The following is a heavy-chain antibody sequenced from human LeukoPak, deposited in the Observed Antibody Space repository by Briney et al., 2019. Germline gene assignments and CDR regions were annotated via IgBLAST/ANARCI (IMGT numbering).Heavy chain of an antibody. V-gene: IGHV3-7*01. J-gene: IGHJ4*02. Sequence: GGSLRLSCAASGFTFSNAWMRWVRQAPGKGLELVANIKQDGSEKYYVDSVQGRFTISRDNAKNSLHLQMNSLRVEDTAVYYCARRIVGPSSGGDYWGQGTPVTVSS. CDR3: ARRIVGPSSGGDY. CDR2: IKQDGSEK. CDR1: GFTFSNAW. D-gene: IGHD1-26*01.